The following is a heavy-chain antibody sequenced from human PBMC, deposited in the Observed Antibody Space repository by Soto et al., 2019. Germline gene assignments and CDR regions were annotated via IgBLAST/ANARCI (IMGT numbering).Heavy chain of an antibody. Sequence: QVQLVQSGAEMKEPGDSVRVSCEASGYTFTSYYIHWVRQAPGQGLEWMGWINPKFGDTTYAQDFQGRVSMTRDMSSSTVYMELSRLPSDDTAIYYCARNMDYYYGPGSGNGHGFWGQGTTVTVFS. J-gene: IGHJ6*02. V-gene: IGHV1-2*02. CDR1: GYTFTSYY. D-gene: IGHD3-10*01. CDR3: ARNMDYYYGPGSGNGHGF. CDR2: INPKFGDT.